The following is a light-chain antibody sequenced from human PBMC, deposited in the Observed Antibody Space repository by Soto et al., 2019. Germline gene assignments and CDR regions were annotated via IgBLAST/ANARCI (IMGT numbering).Light chain of an antibody. CDR2: KVS. V-gene: IGKV2-30*01. Sequence: DVVLTQSPPSLSVTLGKPASTSCRSNQRLVYSEGNAYFNWFQQRPGQTPRHLIYKVSNQDSRVPDRFSGSGSGTDFTLKISRVEAEDVSVYYCMLGTHWLSMTFGQGTRLEIK. CDR1: QRLVYSEGNAY. CDR3: MLGTHWLSMT. J-gene: IGKJ5*01.